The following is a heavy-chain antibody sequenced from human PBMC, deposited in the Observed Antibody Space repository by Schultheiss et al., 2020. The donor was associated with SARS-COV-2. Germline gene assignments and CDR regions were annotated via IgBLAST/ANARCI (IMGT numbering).Heavy chain of an antibody. CDR3: ARDRSSSSYYYYFYYGMDV. J-gene: IGHJ6*02. D-gene: IGHD6-13*01. V-gene: IGHV3-33*05. CDR2: ISYDGSNK. CDR1: GFTFSSYG. Sequence: GGSLRLSCAASGFTFSSYGMHWVRQAPGKGLEWVAVISYDGSNKYYADSVKGRFTISRDNSKNTLYLQMNSLRAEDTAVYYCARDRSSSSYYYYFYYGMDVWGQGTTVTVSS.